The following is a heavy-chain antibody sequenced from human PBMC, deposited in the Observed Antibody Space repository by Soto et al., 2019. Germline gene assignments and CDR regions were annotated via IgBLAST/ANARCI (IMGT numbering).Heavy chain of an antibody. CDR1: GGSISSYY. J-gene: IGHJ3*02. Sequence: PSETLSLTCTVSGGSISSYYWSWIRQPAGKGLEWIGRIYTSGSTNYNPSLKSRVTMSVDTSKNQFSLKLSSVTAADTAVYYCARINMDCSSTSCYHSPDDFDIWGQGTMVTVSS. D-gene: IGHD2-2*01. CDR3: ARINMDCSSTSCYHSPDDFDI. CDR2: IYTSGST. V-gene: IGHV4-4*07.